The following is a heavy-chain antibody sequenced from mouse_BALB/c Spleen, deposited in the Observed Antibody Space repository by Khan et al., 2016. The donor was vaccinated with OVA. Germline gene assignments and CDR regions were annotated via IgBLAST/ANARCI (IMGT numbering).Heavy chain of an antibody. D-gene: IGHD1-2*01. Sequence: QVQLQQSGAELVRPGASVKLSCKASGYTFTSYWINWVKQRPGQGLEWIGNTYPSDSYTNYNQTFKDKATLTVDKSSSTAYMQLSSPTSEDSAVYYCTRGAAYYYAMDYWGQGTSVTVSS. V-gene: IGHV1-69*02. CDR3: TRGAAYYYAMDY. CDR1: GYTFTSYW. J-gene: IGHJ4*01. CDR2: TYPSDSYT.